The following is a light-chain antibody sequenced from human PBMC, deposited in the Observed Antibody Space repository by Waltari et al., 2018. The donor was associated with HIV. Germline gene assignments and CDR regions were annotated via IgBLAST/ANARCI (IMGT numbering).Light chain of an antibody. Sequence: QSALTQPASVSGSPGQSITISCTGTSSDVGGYNYVSWYQHHPGRAPKLMISEGSKRPSGVSDRFSGSNSANTASLTISGLQAEDEADYYCCSYTSSSTVIFGGGTKVTVL. CDR1: SSDVGGYNY. J-gene: IGLJ2*01. CDR3: CSYTSSSTVI. V-gene: IGLV2-14*01. CDR2: EGS.